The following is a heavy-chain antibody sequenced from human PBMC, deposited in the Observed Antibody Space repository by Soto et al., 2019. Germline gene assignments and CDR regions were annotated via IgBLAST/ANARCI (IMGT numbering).Heavy chain of an antibody. J-gene: IGHJ4*02. V-gene: IGHV1-18*01. D-gene: IGHD6-19*01. CDR3: ARDSSGWYDPTPDVDY. Sequence: QVQLVQSGAEVKKPGASVKVSCKASGYTFTSYGISWVRQAPGQGLEWMGWISAYNGNTNYAQKRQGRVTMTTDTSTSTAYMELRSLRSDDTAVYYCARDSSGWYDPTPDVDYWGQGTLVTVSS. CDR2: ISAYNGNT. CDR1: GYTFTSYG.